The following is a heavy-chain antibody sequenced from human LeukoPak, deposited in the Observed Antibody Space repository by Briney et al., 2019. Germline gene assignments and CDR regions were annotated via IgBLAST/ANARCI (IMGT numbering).Heavy chain of an antibody. D-gene: IGHD1-26*01. Sequence: GGSLRLSCAASGFDLSSNWMHWVRHAPGQGLVWVSRIKGDGISTNYADSVKGRFTISRDIAKNTLYLQMNSLRAEDTGVYYCATEVGRTAFEYWGQGTPVTVSS. CDR1: GFDLSSNW. CDR2: IKGDGIST. V-gene: IGHV3-74*01. CDR3: ATEVGRTAFEY. J-gene: IGHJ4*02.